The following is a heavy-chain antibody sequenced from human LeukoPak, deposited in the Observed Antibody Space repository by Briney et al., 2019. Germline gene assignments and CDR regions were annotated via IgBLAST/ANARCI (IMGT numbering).Heavy chain of an antibody. CDR2: ISSSGSTI. Sequence: PGGSLRLSCAASGFIFSIFEINWVRQAPGKGLEWVSYISSSGSTIYYADSVKGRFTISRDNPKNSLYLQMNSLRAEDTAVYYCARSPGYCSSTSCYNYFDYWGQGTLVTVSS. CDR3: ARSPGYCSSTSCYNYFDY. J-gene: IGHJ4*02. D-gene: IGHD2-2*01. V-gene: IGHV3-48*03. CDR1: GFIFSIFE.